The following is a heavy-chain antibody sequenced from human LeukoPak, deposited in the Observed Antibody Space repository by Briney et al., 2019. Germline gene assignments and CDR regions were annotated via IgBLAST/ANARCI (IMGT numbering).Heavy chain of an antibody. J-gene: IGHJ4*02. CDR1: GVTLSTYA. Sequence: GGSLRLSCAASGVTLSTYAMSWARQAPGKGLEWVSGISSSGSGDNTYYADSVKGRFTISRDNAKNSLYLQMNSLRAEDTAVYYCARDLTPLSPWASSSWYYWGQGTLVTVSS. CDR2: ISSSGSGDNT. V-gene: IGHV3-21*01. CDR3: ARDLTPLSPWASSSWYY. D-gene: IGHD6-13*01.